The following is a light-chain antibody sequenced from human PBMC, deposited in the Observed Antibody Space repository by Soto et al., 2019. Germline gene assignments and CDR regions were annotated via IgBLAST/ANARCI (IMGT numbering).Light chain of an antibody. CDR3: SSFAGNNXXV. V-gene: IGLV2-8*01. Sequence: QSALTQPPSASGSPGQSVTISCTGTSSDVGGYNYVSWYQQHPGKAPKLMISEVSKRPSGVPDRFSGSKSGNTASLTVSGLQAEDEADYYCSSFAGNNXXVXXGGXKLXXL. J-gene: IGLJ2*01. CDR2: EVS. CDR1: SSDVGGYNY.